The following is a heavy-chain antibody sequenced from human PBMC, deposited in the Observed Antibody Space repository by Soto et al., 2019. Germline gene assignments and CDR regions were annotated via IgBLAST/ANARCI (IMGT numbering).Heavy chain of an antibody. CDR2: IKSKTDGGTT. CDR3: TTDWPEDCCGDCSEYPGDY. Sequence: EVQLVESGGGLVKPGGSLRLSCAASGFTFSNAWMSWVRQAPGKGLEWVGRIKSKTDGGTTDYAAPVKGRFTISRDDSKNTLYLQMNSLKNEDTALYYCTTDWPEDCCGDCSEYPGDYWGQGTLVTVSS. CDR1: GFTFSNAW. V-gene: IGHV3-15*01. D-gene: IGHD2-21*02. J-gene: IGHJ4*02.